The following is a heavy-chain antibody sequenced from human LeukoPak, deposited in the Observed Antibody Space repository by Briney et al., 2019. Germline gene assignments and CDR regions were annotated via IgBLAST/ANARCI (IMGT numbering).Heavy chain of an antibody. CDR2: IYYSGST. CDR3: ARKVLPGAFDI. Sequence: PSETLSLTCAVYGGSFSGYYWSWIRQHPGKGLEWIGYIYYSGSTYYNPSLKSRVTISVDTSKNQFSLKLSSVTAADTAVYYCARKVLPGAFDIWGQGTMVTVSS. V-gene: IGHV4-31*11. D-gene: IGHD1-14*01. J-gene: IGHJ3*02. CDR1: GGSFSGYY.